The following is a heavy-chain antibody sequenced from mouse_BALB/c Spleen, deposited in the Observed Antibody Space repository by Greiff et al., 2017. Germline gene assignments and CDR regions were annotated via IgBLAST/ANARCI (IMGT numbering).Heavy chain of an antibody. V-gene: IGHV2-2*02. CDR1: GFSLTSYG. CDR3: ARNGGYDYDGAMDY. J-gene: IGHJ4*01. D-gene: IGHD2-4*01. CDR2: IWSGGST. Sequence: VKLMESGPGLVQPSQSLSITCTVSGFSLTSYGVHWVRQSPGKGLEWLGVIWSGGSTDYNAAFISRLSISKDNSKSQVFFKMNSLQANDTAIYYCARNGGYDYDGAMDYWGQGTSVTVSS.